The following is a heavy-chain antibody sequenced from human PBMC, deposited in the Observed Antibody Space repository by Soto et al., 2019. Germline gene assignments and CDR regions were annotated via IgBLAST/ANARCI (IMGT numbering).Heavy chain of an antibody. Sequence: QVQLVESGGGLVKPGGSLRLSCAASGFTFSSYGMHWVRQAPGKGLEWVAVISYDGSNKYYADSVKGRFTISRDNSKNTLYLQMNSLRAEDTAVYYCAKDFSRGGDAFDIWGQGTMVTVSS. V-gene: IGHV3-30*18. J-gene: IGHJ3*02. D-gene: IGHD3-10*01. CDR2: ISYDGSNK. CDR3: AKDFSRGGDAFDI. CDR1: GFTFSSYG.